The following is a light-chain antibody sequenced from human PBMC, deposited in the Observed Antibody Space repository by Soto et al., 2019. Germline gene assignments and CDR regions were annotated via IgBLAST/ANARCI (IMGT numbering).Light chain of an antibody. CDR1: QSVGRN. J-gene: IGKJ3*01. CDR3: QEYSKLPLFT. Sequence: EIVVTQSPGILSVSPGDRATLSCRASQSVGRNLAWYQQKPGQAPTLLIYAASTRATGLPARFSGSGSGTVFTLTISSLQSEDFAVYYCQEYSKLPLFTFGPGTRVDIK. CDR2: AAS. V-gene: IGKV3-15*01.